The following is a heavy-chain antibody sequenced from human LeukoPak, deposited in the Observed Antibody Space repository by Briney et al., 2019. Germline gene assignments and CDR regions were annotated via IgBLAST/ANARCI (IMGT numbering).Heavy chain of an antibody. CDR1: GFTFSSYG. CDR3: ARSTYRDGYNNYYYYAMDV. Sequence: GGSLRLSCAASGFTFSSYGMHWVRQAPGKGLEWVAFIRYDGSNKYYADSVKGRFTISRDNSKNTLYLQMNSLRAEDTAVYHCARSTYRDGYNNYYYYAMDVWGQGTTVTVSS. D-gene: IGHD5-24*01. CDR2: IRYDGSNK. V-gene: IGHV3-30*02. J-gene: IGHJ6*02.